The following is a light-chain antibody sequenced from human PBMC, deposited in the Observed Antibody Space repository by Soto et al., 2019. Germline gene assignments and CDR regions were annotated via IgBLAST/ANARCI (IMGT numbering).Light chain of an antibody. J-gene: IGKJ5*01. Sequence: EIVLTPSPATLSVSPGERVNLSCRASQNLHSFLNWYQQRPGQAPRPLIYDGSKRAAGVPGRISGDGSGTDYTLTISSLEPEDFAVYYCQQRTRWPMTFGQGTRLEIK. CDR2: DGS. CDR3: QQRTRWPMT. CDR1: QNLHSF. V-gene: IGKV3-11*01.